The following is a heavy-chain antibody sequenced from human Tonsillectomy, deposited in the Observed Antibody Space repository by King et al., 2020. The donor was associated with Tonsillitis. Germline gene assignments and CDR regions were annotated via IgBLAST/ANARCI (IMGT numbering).Heavy chain of an antibody. CDR1: GFTFIDAY. D-gene: IGHD1-26*01. CDR2: IKSKTGAATP. Sequence: EVQLVESGGGLVKPGGSLRLSCAASGFTFIDAYMSWVRQAPGKGLEWVGRIKSKTGAATPDYAAPVKGRFTISRDDSKNTVYLQMNSLKTEDTAVYYCTWIERSYASEVYFYYMDVWGKGTTVTVSS. CDR3: TWIERSYASEVYFYYMDV. J-gene: IGHJ6*03. V-gene: IGHV3-15*01.